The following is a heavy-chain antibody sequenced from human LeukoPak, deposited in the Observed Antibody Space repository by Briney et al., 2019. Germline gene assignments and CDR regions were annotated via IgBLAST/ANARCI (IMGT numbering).Heavy chain of an antibody. CDR2: IIPIFGTA. CDR3: ARWDGSGVYSYGYGNWFDP. CDR1: GGTFSSYA. Sequence: ASVKVSCKASGGTFSSYAISWVRQAPGQGLEWMGGIIPIFGTANYAQKFQGRVTITADESTSTAYMELSSLRSEDTAVYYCARWDGSGVYSYGYGNWFDPWGQGTLVTVSS. D-gene: IGHD5-18*01. J-gene: IGHJ5*02. V-gene: IGHV1-69*13.